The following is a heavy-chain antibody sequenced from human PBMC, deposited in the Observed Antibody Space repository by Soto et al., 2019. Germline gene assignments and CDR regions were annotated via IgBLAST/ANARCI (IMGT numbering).Heavy chain of an antibody. Sequence: EVQLAESGGGLVQPGGSLRLSCAASGFTFSDHYMDWVRQAPGKGLEWVGGSRDKVHSHTTEYAASVKGRFTISRGDSENSLYLQMNSLKTEDTAVYYCASGVVSTGYFAYWGQGTLVTVSS. CDR2: SRDKVHSHTT. V-gene: IGHV3-72*01. CDR1: GFTFSDHY. D-gene: IGHD5-12*01. J-gene: IGHJ4*02. CDR3: ASGVVSTGYFAY.